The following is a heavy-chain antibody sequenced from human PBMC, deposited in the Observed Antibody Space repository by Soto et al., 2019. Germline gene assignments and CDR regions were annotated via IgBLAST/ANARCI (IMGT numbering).Heavy chain of an antibody. V-gene: IGHV1-18*01. CDR2: VSTNNADT. Sequence: QVQLVQSGPEVTMPGASVKVSCQTSGYHFTAYGLAWLRQAPGQRPEWMGWVSTNNADTNYAQKFQGRVTMTTDKSTTTAYMEIRSLRADDTAVYYRARELNTDSSADYYFAYWGQGTLVTVSS. CDR1: GYHFTAYG. J-gene: IGHJ4*02. CDR3: ARELNTDSSADYYFAY. D-gene: IGHD3-22*01.